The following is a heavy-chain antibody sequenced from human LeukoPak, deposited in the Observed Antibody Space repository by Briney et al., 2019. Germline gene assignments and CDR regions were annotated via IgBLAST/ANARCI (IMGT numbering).Heavy chain of an antibody. J-gene: IGHJ5*02. Sequence: GESLKISCKGSGYSFTSYWISWVRQMPGKGLEWMGRIDPSDSYTNYSPSFQGHVTTSADKSISTAYLQWSSLKASDTAMYYCASNNHCTNGVCPHWFDPWGQGTLVTVSS. CDR1: GYSFTSYW. CDR2: IDPSDSYT. CDR3: ASNNHCTNGVCPHWFDP. V-gene: IGHV5-10-1*01. D-gene: IGHD2-8*01.